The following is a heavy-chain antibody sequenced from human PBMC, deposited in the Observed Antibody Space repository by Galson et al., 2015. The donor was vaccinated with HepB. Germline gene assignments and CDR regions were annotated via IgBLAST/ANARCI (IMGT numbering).Heavy chain of an antibody. CDR3: ARGFLEWLPQRQKLDY. CDR1: GFTFNTYS. CDR2: ISSRGTHI. V-gene: IGHV3-21*01. Sequence: SLRLSCAASGFTFNTYSMHWVRQAPGKGLEWVSSISSRGTHIYYADSVKGRFTIPRDNAKNSLYLQMNSLRAEDTAVYYCARGFLEWLPQRQKLDYWGQGTLVTVSS. D-gene: IGHD3-3*01. J-gene: IGHJ4*02.